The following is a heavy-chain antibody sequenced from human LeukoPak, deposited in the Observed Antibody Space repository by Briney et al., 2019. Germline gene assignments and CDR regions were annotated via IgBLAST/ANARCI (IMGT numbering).Heavy chain of an antibody. CDR3: ARVDTAILPYFDY. CDR2: IYYSGST. Sequence: SETLSLTCTVSGGSISSYYWSWLRQPPGKGLEWIGYIYYSGSTNYNPSLKSRVTISVDTSKNQFSLKLSSVTAADMAVCYCARVDTAILPYFDYWGQGTLVTVSS. D-gene: IGHD5-18*01. CDR1: GGSISSYY. V-gene: IGHV4-59*01. J-gene: IGHJ4*02.